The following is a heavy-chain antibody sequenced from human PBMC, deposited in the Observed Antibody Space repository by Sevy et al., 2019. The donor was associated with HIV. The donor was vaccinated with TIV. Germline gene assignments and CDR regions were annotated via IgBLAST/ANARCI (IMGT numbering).Heavy chain of an antibody. Sequence: SETLSLTCTVSGGSITPYYWNWIRQPPGKGLEWIGFIYYSGSTNYSPSLKSRVTISVDTSNKQFSLNLSSVTAADTAVYYGARGGGVTDYGFDVWGQGTTVTVSS. CDR1: GGSITPYY. V-gene: IGHV4-59*01. CDR2: IYYSGST. D-gene: IGHD3-16*01. CDR3: ARGGGVTDYGFDV. J-gene: IGHJ6*02.